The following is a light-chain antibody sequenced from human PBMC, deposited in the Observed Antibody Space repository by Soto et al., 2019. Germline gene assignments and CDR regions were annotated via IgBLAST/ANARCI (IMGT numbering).Light chain of an antibody. CDR1: QSVSSNY. V-gene: IGKV3-20*01. J-gene: IGKJ1*01. CDR3: QQYGRSPKT. CDR2: TAS. Sequence: EIVLTQSPGTLSLSPGERATLSCRASQSVSSNYLAWFQQKPGQAPRLLIYTASSRATGIPDRFSGSGSGTDFPLTISRLEPEDFAVYYCQQYGRSPKTFGQGTKVEI.